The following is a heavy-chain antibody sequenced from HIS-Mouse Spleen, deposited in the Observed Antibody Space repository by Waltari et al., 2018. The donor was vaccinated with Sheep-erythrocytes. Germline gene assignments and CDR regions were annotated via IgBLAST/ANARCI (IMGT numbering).Heavy chain of an antibody. CDR3: ARETGIAASKRAFDI. CDR1: GGSISSGGYY. V-gene: IGHV4-31*03. J-gene: IGHJ3*02. D-gene: IGHD6-13*01. Sequence: QVQLQESGPGLVKPSQTLSLTCTVSGGSISSGGYYWSWIRKHPGKGLEWIGYIYYSGSTYYNPSLKSRVTISVDTSKNQFSLKLSSVTAADTAVYYCARETGIAASKRAFDIWGQGTMVTVSS. CDR2: IYYSGST.